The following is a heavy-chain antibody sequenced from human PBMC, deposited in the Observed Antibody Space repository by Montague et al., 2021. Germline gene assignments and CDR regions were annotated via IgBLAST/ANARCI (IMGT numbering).Heavy chain of an antibody. CDR3: VKDTRDYYPDF. CDR2: INGNSINI. V-gene: IGHV3-9*01. CDR1: GFIFNNYV. J-gene: IGHJ4*02. Sequence: SLRLSCAASGFIFNNYVMNWVRQAPGKGLEWVSGINGNSINIDYXDSAKGRFTISRDNAKNSLYLQMNSLRAEDTAFYYCVKDTRDYYPDFWGQGILVTVSS. D-gene: IGHD3-3*01.